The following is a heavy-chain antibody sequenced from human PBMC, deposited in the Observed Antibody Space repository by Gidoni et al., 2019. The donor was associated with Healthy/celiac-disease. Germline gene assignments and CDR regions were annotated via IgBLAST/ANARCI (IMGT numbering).Heavy chain of an antibody. CDR2: ISSSGGIT. V-gene: IGHV3-23*04. Sequence: EVQLVESGGGLVQPGGSLRLSCAASGVTFSSYVMSWVRQAPGKGLEWVSGISSSGGITYYADSVKGRFTISRDNSKNTLYLQMNSLRVEDTAVYYCAKANYGAFDIWGQGTMVTVSS. J-gene: IGHJ3*02. D-gene: IGHD3-16*01. CDR3: AKANYGAFDI. CDR1: GVTFSSYV.